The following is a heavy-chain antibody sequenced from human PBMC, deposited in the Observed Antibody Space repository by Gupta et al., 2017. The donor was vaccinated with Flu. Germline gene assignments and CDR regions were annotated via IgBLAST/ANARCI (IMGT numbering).Heavy chain of an antibody. D-gene: IGHD6-13*01. CDR1: GYSISSGYY. V-gene: IGHV4-38-2*01. Sequence: QVQLQESGPGLVKPSETLSLTCAVSGYSISSGYYWGWIRQPPGKGLEWIGSIYHSGSTYYNPSLKSRVTISVDTSKNQFSLKLSSVTAADTAVYYCARVYSSSLRGRGAYWCQGTLVTVSS. CDR3: ARVYSSSLRGRGAY. J-gene: IGHJ4*02. CDR2: IYHSGST.